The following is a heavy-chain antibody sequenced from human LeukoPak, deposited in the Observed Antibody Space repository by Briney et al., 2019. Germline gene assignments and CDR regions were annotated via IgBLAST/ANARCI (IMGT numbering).Heavy chain of an antibody. CDR3: ARDAVTAN. CDR2: IKQDGSEK. Sequence: GGSLRLSCAASGFTFSSFWMSWVRQAPGKGLEWVANIKQDGSEKYYVDSVKGRFTISRDNAKNSLFLQTNSLRTEDTAVYYCARDAVTANWGQGTLVTVSS. J-gene: IGHJ4*02. CDR1: GFTFSSFW. D-gene: IGHD1-14*01. V-gene: IGHV3-7*01.